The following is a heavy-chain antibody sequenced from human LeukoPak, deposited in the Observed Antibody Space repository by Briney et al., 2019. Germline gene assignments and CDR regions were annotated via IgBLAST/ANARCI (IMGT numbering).Heavy chain of an antibody. CDR1: GGSNSSHY. Sequence: SETLSLTCTVSGGSNSSHYWSWIRQPPGKGLEWIGYIYHSESTNYNPSLKSRVTISVDTSKNQFSLKVRSVTAADTAVYYCAREYGNWFDPWGQGTLVTVSS. CDR3: AREYGNWFDP. J-gene: IGHJ5*02. V-gene: IGHV4-59*11. D-gene: IGHD4-17*01. CDR2: IYHSEST.